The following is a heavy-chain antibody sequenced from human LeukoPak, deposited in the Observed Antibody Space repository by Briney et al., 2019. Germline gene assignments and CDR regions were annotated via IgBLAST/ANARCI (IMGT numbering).Heavy chain of an antibody. CDR2: IHYIGGT. V-gene: IGHV4-31*02. CDR1: GDSVSSGGYY. Sequence: SQTLSLTCSVSGDSVSSGGYYWSSIRQHPGKGLEWIGYIHYIGGTFYNPSLKSRVTISLDTSRNQFSLELKSVTAADTAVYYCALRGYSYGTGWFDPWGQGTLVTVSS. D-gene: IGHD5-18*01. J-gene: IGHJ5*02. CDR3: ALRGYSYGTGWFDP.